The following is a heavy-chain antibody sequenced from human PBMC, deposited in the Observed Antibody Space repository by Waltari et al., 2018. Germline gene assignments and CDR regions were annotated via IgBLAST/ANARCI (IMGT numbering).Heavy chain of an antibody. CDR3: ARGPYIAARLYSSSPSLGY. D-gene: IGHD6-6*01. CDR1: GGSFSGYY. V-gene: IGHV4-34*01. J-gene: IGHJ4*02. Sequence: QVQLQQWGAGLLKPSETLSLTCAVYGGSFSGYYWSWIRQPPGKGLEWIGEINHSGSTNYNPSLKSRVTISVDTSKNQFSLKLSSVTAADTAVYYCARGPYIAARLYSSSPSLGYWGQGTLVTVSS. CDR2: INHSGST.